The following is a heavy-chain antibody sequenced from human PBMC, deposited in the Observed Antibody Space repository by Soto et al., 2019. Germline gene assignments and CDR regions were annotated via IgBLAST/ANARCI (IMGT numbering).Heavy chain of an antibody. J-gene: IGHJ6*02. CDR2: IIPILGIA. Sequence: QVQLVQSGAEVKKPGSSVKVSCKASGGTFSSYTISWVRQAPGQGLEWMGRIIPILGIANYAQKFQGRVTITADKSTSTAYMELSSLRSEDTAVYYCARDGIAAAGTYYYYGMDVWGQGTTVTVSS. CDR3: ARDGIAAAGTYYYYGMDV. D-gene: IGHD6-13*01. CDR1: GGTFSSYT. V-gene: IGHV1-69*08.